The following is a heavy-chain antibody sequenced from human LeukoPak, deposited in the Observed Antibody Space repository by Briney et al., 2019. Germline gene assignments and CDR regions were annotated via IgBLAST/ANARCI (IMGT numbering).Heavy chain of an antibody. V-gene: IGHV4-59*01. CDR2: IHYSGST. D-gene: IGHD3-22*01. J-gene: IGHJ4*02. CDR1: GASIGAYY. Sequence: SETLSLTCSVSGASIGAYYWSWIRQPPGKGLEWMGYIHYSGSTTYNPSLKSRVTISVDSSKNQFSLKLTSVTAADTAVYYCARDYDSTGYYDYWGQGTLVTVSS. CDR3: ARDYDSTGYYDY.